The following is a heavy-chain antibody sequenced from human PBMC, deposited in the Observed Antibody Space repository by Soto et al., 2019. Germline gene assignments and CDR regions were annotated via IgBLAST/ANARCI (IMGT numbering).Heavy chain of an antibody. CDR3: ARTPGPEVAASLEYYYFSGMDV. D-gene: IGHD2-15*01. Sequence: GESLKISCEASGYSFTSYWIGWARQMPGKGLEWMGIIHPGDSDTKYSPSFQGQVTISVDKSITTAYLQWSSLKASDTAMYYCARTPGPEVAASLEYYYFSGMDVWGQGTTVTVSS. CDR1: GYSFTSYW. CDR2: IHPGDSDT. J-gene: IGHJ6*02. V-gene: IGHV5-51*01.